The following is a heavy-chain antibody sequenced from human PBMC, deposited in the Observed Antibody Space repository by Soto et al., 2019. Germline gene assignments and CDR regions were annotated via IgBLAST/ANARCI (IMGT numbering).Heavy chain of an antibody. CDR2: ISSGSSYI. D-gene: IGHD6-6*01. J-gene: IGHJ6*03. CDR1: GFIFSTYS. CDR3: ARVLSSSSLNYYYYMDV. Sequence: GGSLRLSCGASGFIFSTYSMNWVRQAPGKGLEWVSSISSGSSYIYYADSVKGRFTISRDNAKNSLYLQMNSLRAEDTAVYYCARVLSSSSLNYYYYMDVWGKGTTVTVSS. V-gene: IGHV3-21*01.